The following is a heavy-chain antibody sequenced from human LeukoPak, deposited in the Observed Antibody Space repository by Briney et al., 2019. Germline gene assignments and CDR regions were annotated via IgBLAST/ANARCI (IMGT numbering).Heavy chain of an antibody. V-gene: IGHV3-7*01. D-gene: IGHD3-10*01. CDR1: GFSFSSHW. J-gene: IGHJ4*02. CDR2: IKQDGTEQ. Sequence: GGSLRLSCATSGFSFSSHWMSWVRQAPGKGLEWVAHIKQDGTEQNSVDSVKGRFTISRDNTKNSLYLQMNSLRAEDTAVYSCASLFSGSYYDGYYFHYWGQGTLVTVSS. CDR3: ASLFSGSYYDGYYFHY.